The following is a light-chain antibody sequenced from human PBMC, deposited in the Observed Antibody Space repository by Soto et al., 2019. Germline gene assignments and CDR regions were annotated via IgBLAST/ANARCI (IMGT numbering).Light chain of an antibody. CDR2: DAS. Sequence: IVLTQSPGTLCLSXGERAPLPXXXXXRISSNSLAWYQQKPGQAPRLLIYDASNRATGIPDRFSGSGSGTDFTLTISRLEPEDFAVYYCQQRGGSPPTWTFGQGTKVDIK. J-gene: IGKJ1*01. CDR1: XRISSNS. V-gene: IGKV3-20*01. CDR3: QQRGGSPPTWT.